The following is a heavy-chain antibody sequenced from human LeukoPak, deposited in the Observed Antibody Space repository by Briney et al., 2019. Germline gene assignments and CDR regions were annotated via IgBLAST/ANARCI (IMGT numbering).Heavy chain of an antibody. V-gene: IGHV3-7*01. Sequence: GGSPRLSCLGSGFGFSNYWMTWLRQAPGEGLEWVANITEDGSVIYYAVSVKGRFTISRDHAKNSVYLQMYSLRVEDTGLYYCTTGRWFGEFAGSAFEDWGQGTVVTVSS. CDR2: ITEDGSVI. CDR3: TTGRWFGEFAGSAFED. J-gene: IGHJ4*02. CDR1: GFGFSNYW. D-gene: IGHD3-10*01.